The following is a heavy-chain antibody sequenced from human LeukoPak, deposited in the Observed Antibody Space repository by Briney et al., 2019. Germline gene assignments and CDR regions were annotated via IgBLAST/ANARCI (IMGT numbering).Heavy chain of an antibody. V-gene: IGHV3-21*01. CDR2: ISSRSSYI. CDR3: ASGIAAAGFDP. CDR1: GFTFSSYS. Sequence: GGSLRLSCAASGFTFSSYSMNWVRQAPGKGLEWVSSISSRSSYIYYADSVKGRFTISRDNAKNSLYLQMNSLRAEDTAVYYCASGIAAAGFDPWGQGTLVTVSS. D-gene: IGHD6-13*01. J-gene: IGHJ5*02.